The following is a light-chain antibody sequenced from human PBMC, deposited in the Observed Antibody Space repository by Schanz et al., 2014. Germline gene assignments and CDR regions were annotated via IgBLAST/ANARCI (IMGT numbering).Light chain of an antibody. Sequence: QSVLTQPPSASGTPGQRVTISCSGSSSNIGSNTVNWYQQLPGTAPKLLIYANNQRPSGVPDRFSGSKSVTSASLAISGRQCEDEADYYCSSYTSSSTWVFGGGTKLTVL. J-gene: IGLJ3*02. CDR1: SSNIGSNT. CDR2: ANN. V-gene: IGLV1-44*01. CDR3: SSYTSSSTWV.